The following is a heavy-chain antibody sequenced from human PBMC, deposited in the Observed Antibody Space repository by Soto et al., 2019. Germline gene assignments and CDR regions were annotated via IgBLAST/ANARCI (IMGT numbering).Heavy chain of an antibody. J-gene: IGHJ4*02. V-gene: IGHV1-18*01. Sequence: QVQLVQSGAEVKKPGASVKVSCKASGYTFTSYGSSWVRQAPGQGLEWMGWISAYNGNTNYAQKLQGRVTMTTDTSTSTAYMELRSLRSDDTAVYYCARDSGLDWAAAGKGYYFDYWGQGTLVTVSS. CDR3: ARDSGLDWAAAGKGYYFDY. CDR1: GYTFTSYG. D-gene: IGHD6-13*01. CDR2: ISAYNGNT.